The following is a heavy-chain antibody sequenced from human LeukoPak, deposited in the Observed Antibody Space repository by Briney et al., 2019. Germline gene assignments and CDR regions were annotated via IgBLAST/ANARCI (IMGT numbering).Heavy chain of an antibody. D-gene: IGHD6-13*01. CDR1: GFTFSSYS. CDR3: PRDSSSSRDAFDI. J-gene: IGHJ3*02. CDR2: ISSSSSYI. Sequence: PGGSLRLSCAASGFTFSSYSMNWVRQAPGKGLEWVSSISSSSSYIYYADSVKGRFTISRDNAKNSLYLQMNSLRAEDTAVYYRPRDSSSSRDAFDIWGQGTMVTVSS. V-gene: IGHV3-21*01.